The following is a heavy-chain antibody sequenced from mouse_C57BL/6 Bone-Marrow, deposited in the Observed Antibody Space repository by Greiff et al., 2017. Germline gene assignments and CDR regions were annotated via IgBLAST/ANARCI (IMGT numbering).Heavy chain of an antibody. V-gene: IGHV5-16*01. CDR2: INYDGSST. D-gene: IGHD1-1*01. Sequence: EVHLVESEGGLVQPGSSMKLSCTASGFTFSDYYMAWVRQVPEKGLEWVANINYDGSSTYYLDSLKSRFIISRDNAKNILYLQMSSLKSEDTATYYCARDTPIIGTVVSRYFDVWGTGTTVTVSS. CDR3: ARDTPIIGTVVSRYFDV. CDR1: GFTFSDYY. J-gene: IGHJ1*03.